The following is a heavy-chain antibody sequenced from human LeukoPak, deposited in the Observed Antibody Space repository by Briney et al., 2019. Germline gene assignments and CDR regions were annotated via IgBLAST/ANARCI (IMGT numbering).Heavy chain of an antibody. J-gene: IGHJ4*02. CDR1: GYSISSGYY. D-gene: IGHD5-24*01. CDR3: ARGDGYNPSLDY. Sequence: PSETLSLTCTVSGYSISSGYYWGWIRQPPGKGLEWIGSIYHSGSTYYNPSLKSRVTISVDTSKNQFSLKLSSVTAADTAVYYCARGDGYNPSLDYWGQGTLVTVSS. V-gene: IGHV4-38-2*02. CDR2: IYHSGST.